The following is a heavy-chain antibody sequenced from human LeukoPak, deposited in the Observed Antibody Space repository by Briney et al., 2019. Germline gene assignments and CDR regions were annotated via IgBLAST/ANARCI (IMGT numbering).Heavy chain of an antibody. J-gene: IGHJ6*03. CDR1: GGTFSSYT. D-gene: IGHD1-20*01. V-gene: IGHV1-69*02. CDR3: ASDLNPYNWKLLSHMDV. CDR2: IIPILGIS. Sequence: ASVKVSCKASGGTFSSYTISWVRQAPGQGREWMGRIIPILGISNYAQKFQGRVTITADKSTSTAYTKLSSLRSEDTAVYYCASDLNPYNWKLLSHMDVWGKGTTVTVCS.